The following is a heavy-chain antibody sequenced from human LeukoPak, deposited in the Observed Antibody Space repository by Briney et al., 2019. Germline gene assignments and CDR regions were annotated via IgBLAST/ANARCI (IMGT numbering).Heavy chain of an antibody. CDR2: IWSGGRTG. Sequence: GRALRLSCTASGFTLSDYGMHWARQAPGKGLEWVALIWSGGRTGLYADSVKGRFTISRDTSMLYLQMNSLRVEDTAVYYCARDIWNDGNYYMDVWGKGTTVTVSS. J-gene: IGHJ6*03. V-gene: IGHV3-33*01. CDR1: GFTLSDYG. D-gene: IGHD1-1*01. CDR3: ARDIWNDGNYYMDV.